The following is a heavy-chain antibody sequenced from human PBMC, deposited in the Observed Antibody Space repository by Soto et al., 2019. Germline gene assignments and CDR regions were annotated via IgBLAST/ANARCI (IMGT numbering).Heavy chain of an antibody. V-gene: IGHV4-61*01. J-gene: IGHJ5*02. CDR3: ARGGNIVATISGWFDP. D-gene: IGHD5-12*01. CDR1: GGSVSNKTYY. Sequence: SETLSLTCSVSGGSVSNKTYYWSWIRQPPGKRLEWIGYVYYSGTTNYNPSLKSRVTISVDRSKNQFSLKLSSVTAADTAVYYCARGGNIVATISGWFDPWGQGPLVTVSS. CDR2: VYYSGTT.